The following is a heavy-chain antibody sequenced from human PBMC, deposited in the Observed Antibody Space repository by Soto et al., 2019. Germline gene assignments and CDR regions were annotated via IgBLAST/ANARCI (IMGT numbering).Heavy chain of an antibody. CDR3: VMVDNYVTPTPQDV. Sequence: QVQLVQSGDEVKKPGASVKVSCKASGYIFVNYGIAWVRQAPRQGLEWMGWISPYTGNTHSASKVQCRRTMXTXTXXSTADMDLGSLTSDDTAVYYCVMVDNYVTPTPQDVWGQGTTVTVSS. D-gene: IGHD3-16*01. CDR2: ISPYTGNT. V-gene: IGHV1-18*01. J-gene: IGHJ6*02. CDR1: GYIFVNYG.